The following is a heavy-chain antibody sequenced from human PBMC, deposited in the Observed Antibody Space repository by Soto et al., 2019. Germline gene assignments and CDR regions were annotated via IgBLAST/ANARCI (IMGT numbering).Heavy chain of an antibody. D-gene: IGHD6-6*01. V-gene: IGHV1-24*01. CDR3: ATNLAARRYYYYYGMDV. Sequence: ASVKVSCKVSGYTLTELSMHWVRQAPGKGPEWMGGFDAEDGETIYAQKFQGRVTMTEDTSTDTAYMELSSLRSEDTAVYYFATNLAARRYYYYYGMDVWGQGTTVTVSS. CDR2: FDAEDGET. J-gene: IGHJ6*02. CDR1: GYTLTELS.